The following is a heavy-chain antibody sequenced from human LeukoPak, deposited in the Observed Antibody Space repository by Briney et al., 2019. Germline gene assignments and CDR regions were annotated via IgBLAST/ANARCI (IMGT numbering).Heavy chain of an antibody. D-gene: IGHD4-11*01. Sequence: EPGGSLRLSCAASGFTFSSYAMSWVRQTPGKGLEWVSVISGSGGNTYYADSVKGRFTISRDNSKNTLYLQMNSLSAEDTAVYYCAKDLGYSTNTNFDYWGQGTLVTVSS. V-gene: IGHV3-23*01. CDR2: ISGSGGNT. J-gene: IGHJ4*02. CDR1: GFTFSSYA. CDR3: AKDLGYSTNTNFDY.